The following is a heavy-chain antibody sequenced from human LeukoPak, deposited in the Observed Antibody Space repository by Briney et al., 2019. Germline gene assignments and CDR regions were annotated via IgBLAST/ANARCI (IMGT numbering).Heavy chain of an antibody. CDR2: ISGSGGST. V-gene: IGHV3-23*01. J-gene: IGHJ4*02. Sequence: ETLSLTCTVSGGSIRSDFWSWIRQPPGKGLEWVSTISGSGGSTYYADSLKGRFTISRDSSKNTLYLQMNSLRAEDTAVYYCARDLGYSYGYPFDYWGQGTLVTVSS. CDR3: ARDLGYSYGYPFDY. D-gene: IGHD5-18*01. CDR1: GGSIRSDF.